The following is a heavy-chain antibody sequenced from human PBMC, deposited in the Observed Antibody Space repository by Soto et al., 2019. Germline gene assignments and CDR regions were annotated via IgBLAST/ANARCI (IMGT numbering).Heavy chain of an antibody. V-gene: IGHV3-48*01. Sequence: PGGSPELSCAASGFRFSDYSMNWVRQAPGRGLEWVSYISSSSFTIHYADSVEGRFAISRDNAKNSLYLQMNSLRAEDTAVYYCARDYNFFGCGNFDYGGQEPLVTVPS. D-gene: IGHD3-3*01. J-gene: IGHJ4*02. CDR2: ISSSSFTI. CDR3: ARDYNFFGCGNFDY. CDR1: GFRFSDYS.